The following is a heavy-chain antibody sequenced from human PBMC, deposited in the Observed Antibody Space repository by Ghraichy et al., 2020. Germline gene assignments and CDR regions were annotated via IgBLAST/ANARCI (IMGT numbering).Heavy chain of an antibody. Sequence: LTCAASGFTFSSYEMNWVRQAPGKGLEWVSYISSSDSTIYYADSVKGRFTISRDNAKNSLYLQMNSLRAEDTAVYYCARVDYDFWSGYSTYFDYWGQGTLVTVSS. V-gene: IGHV3-48*03. CDR2: ISSSDSTI. D-gene: IGHD3-3*01. J-gene: IGHJ4*02. CDR3: ARVDYDFWSGYSTYFDY. CDR1: GFTFSSYE.